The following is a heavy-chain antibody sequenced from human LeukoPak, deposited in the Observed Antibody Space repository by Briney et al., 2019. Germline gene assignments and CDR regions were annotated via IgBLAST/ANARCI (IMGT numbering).Heavy chain of an antibody. CDR1: GGSISSSSYY. D-gene: IGHD2-2*01. J-gene: IGHJ5*02. Sequence: SETLSLTCTVSGGSISSSSYYWGWLRQPPGKGLEWTGSIYYSGSTYYNPSLKSRVTISVDTSKNQFSLKLSSVTAADTAVYYCARVCYHNWFDPWGQGTLVTVSS. CDR3: ARVCYHNWFDP. CDR2: IYYSGST. V-gene: IGHV4-39*07.